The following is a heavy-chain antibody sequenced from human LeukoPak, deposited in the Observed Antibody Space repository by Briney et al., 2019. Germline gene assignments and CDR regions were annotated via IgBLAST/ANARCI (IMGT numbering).Heavy chain of an antibody. Sequence: SETLSLTCTVSGGSISSSSYYWGWIRQPPGKGLEWIGEIDHSGSTNYNPSLKSRVTISVDTSKNQFSLKLSSVTAADTAVYYCARRRYFDLWGRGNLVTVSS. J-gene: IGHJ2*01. V-gene: IGHV4-39*07. CDR2: IDHSGST. CDR1: GGSISSSSYY. CDR3: ARRRYFDL.